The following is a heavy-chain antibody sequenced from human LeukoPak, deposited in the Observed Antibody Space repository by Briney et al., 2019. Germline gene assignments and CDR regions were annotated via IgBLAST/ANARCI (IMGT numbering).Heavy chain of an antibody. CDR2: INPSGGST. CDR3: ARTIDSSDDY. J-gene: IGHJ4*02. CDR1: GGAFSSYA. Sequence: GSSVKVSRKASGGAFSSYAISWVRQTPGQGLEWMGIINPSGGSTSYAQKFQGRVTMTRDTSTSTVYMELSSLRSEDTAVYYCARTIDSSDDYWGQGTLVTVSS. D-gene: IGHD3-22*01. V-gene: IGHV1-46*01.